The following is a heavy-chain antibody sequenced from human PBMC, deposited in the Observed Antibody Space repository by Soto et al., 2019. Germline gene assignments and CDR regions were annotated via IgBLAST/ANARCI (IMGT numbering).Heavy chain of an antibody. V-gene: IGHV4-61*01. CDR3: TREQSDDNYFDP. CDR1: GFSLSTVSMC. CDR2: IYYSGGT. J-gene: IGHJ5*02. D-gene: IGHD6-19*01. Sequence: SGPTLVNPTQTLTLTCTFSGFSLSTVSMCVGWIRQTPGKALEWLGYIYYSGGTNYNPSLKSRVTISLDKSKSQFSLRLISVTAADTAVYYCTREQSDDNYFDPWGQGTLVTVSS.